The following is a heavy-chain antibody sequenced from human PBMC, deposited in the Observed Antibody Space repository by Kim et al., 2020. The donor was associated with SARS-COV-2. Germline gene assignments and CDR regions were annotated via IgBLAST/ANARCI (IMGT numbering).Heavy chain of an antibody. V-gene: IGHV1-18*04. J-gene: IGHJ3*02. Sequence: ASVKVSCKASGYTFTSYGISWVRQAPGQGLEWMGWISAYNGNTNYAQKLQGRVTMTTDTSTSTAYMELRSLRSDDTAVYYCARVRRQLRYFDWLLFDLGDAFDIWGQGTMVTVSS. CDR2: ISAYNGNT. D-gene: IGHD3-9*01. CDR1: GYTFTSYG. CDR3: ARVRRQLRYFDWLLFDLGDAFDI.